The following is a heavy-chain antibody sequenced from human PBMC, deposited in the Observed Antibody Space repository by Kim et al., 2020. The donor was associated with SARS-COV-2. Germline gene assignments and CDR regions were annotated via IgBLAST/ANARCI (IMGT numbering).Heavy chain of an antibody. CDR1: GFTFSSYA. D-gene: IGHD3-10*01. J-gene: IGHJ2*01. Sequence: GGSLRLSCAASGFTFSSYAMSWVRQAPGKGLEWVSAISGSGGSTYYADSVKGRFTISRDNSKNTLYLQMNSLRAEDTAVYYCAKDDLSYYGSGSYGIGWYFDLWGRGTLVTVSS. CDR2: ISGSGGST. CDR3: AKDDLSYYGSGSYGIGWYFDL. V-gene: IGHV3-23*01.